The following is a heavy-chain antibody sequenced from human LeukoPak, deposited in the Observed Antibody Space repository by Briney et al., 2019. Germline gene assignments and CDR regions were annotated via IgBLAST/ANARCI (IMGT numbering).Heavy chain of an antibody. CDR2: ISVGGSST. CDR1: GFSFSNYA. Sequence: GGSLRLSCAASGFSFSNYAMSWVRQAPGKGLEWVSTISVGGSSTFFADSVKGRFTISRDNSKNTLYLQMNSLRAEDTAVYYCAKDAHTYGPPHFDYWGQGTLVTVSS. J-gene: IGHJ4*02. V-gene: IGHV3-23*01. CDR3: AKDAHTYGPPHFDY. D-gene: IGHD5-18*01.